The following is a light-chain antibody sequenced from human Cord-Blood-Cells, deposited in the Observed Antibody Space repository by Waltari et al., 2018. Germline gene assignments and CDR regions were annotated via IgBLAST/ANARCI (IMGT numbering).Light chain of an antibody. Sequence: EIVMTQSPATLSVSPGERATLSCRASQIVSSNLAWYQQKPGQAPRLLIYGASHRGTGIPARFSGSGSGTEFTITISSLQSEDFAVYYCQQYNNWPPLTFGGGTKVEIK. CDR3: QQYNNWPPLT. J-gene: IGKJ4*01. CDR2: GAS. CDR1: QIVSSN. V-gene: IGKV3-15*01.